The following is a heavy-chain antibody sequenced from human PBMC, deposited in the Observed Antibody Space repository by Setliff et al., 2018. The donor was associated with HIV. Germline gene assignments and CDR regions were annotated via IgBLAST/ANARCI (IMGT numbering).Heavy chain of an antibody. CDR1: GVSISGEDCY. D-gene: IGHD7-27*01. Sequence: SETLSLTCNVSGVSISGEDCYWSWVRQPAGEGLEWIGRINVVGTTSYNPSLNSRVTISVDTSKNQFSLELTAVTAADTAVYYCARVGKYDTAYWGYYFDYWGQGTAVTVSS. CDR3: ARVGKYDTAYWGYYFDY. J-gene: IGHJ4*02. V-gene: IGHV4-61*02. CDR2: INVVGTT.